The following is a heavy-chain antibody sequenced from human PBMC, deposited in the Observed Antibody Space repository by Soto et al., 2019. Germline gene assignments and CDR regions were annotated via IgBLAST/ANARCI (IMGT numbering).Heavy chain of an antibody. Sequence: QVQLVQSGAEVKKPGSSVKVSCKASGGTFSSYAISWVRQAPGQGLEWMGGIIPIFGTANYAQKFQGRVTITADDTTSTAYMELSSLRSEDTAVYYCARDLINYYDSSGYYLRYWYFDLWGRGTLVTVSS. V-gene: IGHV1-69*01. CDR2: IIPIFGTA. D-gene: IGHD3-22*01. CDR1: GGTFSSYA. J-gene: IGHJ2*01. CDR3: ARDLINYYDSSGYYLRYWYFDL.